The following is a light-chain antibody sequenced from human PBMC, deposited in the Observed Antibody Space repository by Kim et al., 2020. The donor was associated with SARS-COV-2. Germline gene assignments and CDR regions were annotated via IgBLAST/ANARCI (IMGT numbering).Light chain of an antibody. Sequence: QSALTQPASVSGSPGQSITISCTGTSSDIGGYNHVSWLQQHPGKDPKVMIFDVTKRPSGVSNRFSGSKSGNTASLTISGLQAEDEADYYCCSITTTTTFVFGSGTKVTVL. CDR2: DVT. J-gene: IGLJ1*01. V-gene: IGLV2-14*01. CDR3: CSITTTTTFV. CDR1: SSDIGGYNH.